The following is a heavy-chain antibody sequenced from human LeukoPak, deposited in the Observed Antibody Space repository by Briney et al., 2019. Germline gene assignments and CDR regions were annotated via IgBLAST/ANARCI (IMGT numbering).Heavy chain of an antibody. D-gene: IGHD4-17*01. CDR2: IYYSGST. CDR1: GGSISSYY. Sequence: SETLSLTCTVPGGSISSYYWSWIRQPPGKGLEWIGYIYYSGSTNYNPSLKSRVTISVDTSKNQFSLKLSSVTAADTAVYYCARERNDYGDSYYFDYWGQGTLVTVSS. CDR3: ARERNDYGDSYYFDY. V-gene: IGHV4-59*01. J-gene: IGHJ4*02.